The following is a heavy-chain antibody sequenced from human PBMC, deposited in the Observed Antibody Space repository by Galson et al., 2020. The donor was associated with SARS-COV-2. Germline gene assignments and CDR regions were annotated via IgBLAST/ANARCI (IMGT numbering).Heavy chain of an antibody. V-gene: IGHV2-5*02. D-gene: IGHD6-13*01. Sequence: SGPTPVKPTQTLTLTCTFSGFSLSTSGVGVGWIRQPPGKALEWLALIYWDDDKRYSPSLKSRLTITKDTSKNQVVLTMTNMDPVDTATYYCAHRGSSSWYGGYFHHWGQGTLVTVSS. CDR3: AHRGSSSWYGGYFHH. CDR2: IYWDDDK. CDR1: GFSLSTSGVG. J-gene: IGHJ1*01.